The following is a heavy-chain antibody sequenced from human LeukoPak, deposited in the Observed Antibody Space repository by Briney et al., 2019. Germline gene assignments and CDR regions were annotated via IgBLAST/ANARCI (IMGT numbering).Heavy chain of an antibody. D-gene: IGHD5-18*01. J-gene: IGHJ4*02. Sequence: SVKVSCKASGGTFSSYTISWVRQAPGQGLEWMGRIIPILGIANYAQKFQGRVTITADKSTSTAYMELSSLRSEDTAVYYCAGRLGDTAMVDNSWGQGTLVTVSS. CDR3: AGRLGDTAMVDNS. V-gene: IGHV1-69*02. CDR1: GGTFSSYT. CDR2: IIPILGIA.